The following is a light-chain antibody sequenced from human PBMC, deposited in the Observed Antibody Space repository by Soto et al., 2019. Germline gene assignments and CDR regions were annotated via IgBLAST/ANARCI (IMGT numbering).Light chain of an antibody. CDR3: LLYYTGGRPV. Sequence: QTVVIQEPSLTVSPGETVTLTCGSSTGGVTSDHWPYWFQQKPGQGPRTLIYDTSNKHSWTPARFSGSLLGGKAALTLSGAQPEDEADYYCLLYYTGGRPVFGGGPQLTVL. CDR2: DTS. CDR1: TGGVTSDHW. V-gene: IGLV7-46*01. J-gene: IGLJ7*01.